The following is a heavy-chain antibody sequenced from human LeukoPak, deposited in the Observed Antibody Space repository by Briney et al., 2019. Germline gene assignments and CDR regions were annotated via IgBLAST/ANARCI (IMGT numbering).Heavy chain of an antibody. D-gene: IGHD3-10*01. CDR2: INHSGST. V-gene: IGHV4-34*01. CDR3: ARGLAYYYGSGSLKFRWFDP. Sequence: SETLSLTCAVYGGSFSGYYWSWIRQPPGKGLEWSGEINHSGSTNYNPSLKSRAPISVDTSKNQFSLKLSSVTAADTAVYYCARGLAYYYGSGSLKFRWFDPWGQGTLVTVSS. J-gene: IGHJ5*02. CDR1: GGSFSGYY.